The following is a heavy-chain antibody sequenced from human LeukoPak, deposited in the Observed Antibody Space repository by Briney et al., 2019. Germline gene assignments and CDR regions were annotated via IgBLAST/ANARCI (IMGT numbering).Heavy chain of an antibody. CDR3: AKGMVRGVFVY. V-gene: IGHV4-59*01. D-gene: IGHD3-10*01. J-gene: IGHJ4*02. CDR2: IYYSGST. Sequence: PSETLSLTCTVSGGSISSYYWSWIRQPPGKGLEWIGYIYYSGSTNYNPSLKSRVTISVDTSKNQFSLKLSSVTAADTAVYYCAKGMVRGVFVYWGQGTLVTVSS. CDR1: GGSISSYY.